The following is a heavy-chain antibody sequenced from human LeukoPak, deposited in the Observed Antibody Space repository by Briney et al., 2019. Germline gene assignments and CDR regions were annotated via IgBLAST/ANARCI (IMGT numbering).Heavy chain of an antibody. CDR2: INHSGST. CDR3: AREKWELSCDY. Sequence: SETLSLTCAVYGGSFSGYYWSWIRQPPGKGLEWIGEINHSGSTNSNPSLKSRVTISVDTSKNQFPLKLSSVTAADTAVYYCAREKWELSCDYWGQGTLVTVSS. V-gene: IGHV4-34*01. J-gene: IGHJ4*02. D-gene: IGHD1-26*01. CDR1: GGSFSGYY.